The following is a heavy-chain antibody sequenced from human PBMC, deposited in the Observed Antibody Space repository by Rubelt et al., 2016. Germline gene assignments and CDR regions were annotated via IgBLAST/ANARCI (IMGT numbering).Heavy chain of an antibody. J-gene: IGHJ4*02. D-gene: IGHD5-12*01. V-gene: IGHV3-23*04. Sequence: EVQLVESGGGLVQPGGSLRLSCAASGFTFSNYAMSWVRQAPGKGLEWGSALSGSGGSTYYADSVKGRVNISRDNSKNTLYLQMNSRRAEDTAVYYCAKEIYSGYGPFDYWGQGTLVTVSS. CDR3: AKEIYSGYGPFDY. CDR2: LSGSGGST. CDR1: GFTFSNYA.